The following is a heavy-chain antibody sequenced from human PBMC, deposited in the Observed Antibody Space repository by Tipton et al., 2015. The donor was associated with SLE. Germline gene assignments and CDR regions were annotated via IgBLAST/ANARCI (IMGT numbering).Heavy chain of an antibody. CDR1: GFTFSSYE. V-gene: IGHV3-48*03. Sequence: GSLRLSCAASGFTFSSYEMNWVRQAPGKGLEWVSYISSSTRTLYYADSVRGRFTISRDNARNSLYLQMNSLRAEDTAVYYCARDAFPGYSSGWGPIRLDVWGQGTTVTVSS. CDR2: ISSSTRTL. D-gene: IGHD6-19*01. J-gene: IGHJ6*02. CDR3: ARDAFPGYSSGWGPIRLDV.